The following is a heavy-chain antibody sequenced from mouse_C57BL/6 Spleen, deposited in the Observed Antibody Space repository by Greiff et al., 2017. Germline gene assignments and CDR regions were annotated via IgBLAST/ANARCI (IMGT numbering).Heavy chain of an antibody. D-gene: IGHD1-1*01. V-gene: IGHV1-55*01. CDR2: IYPGSGST. J-gene: IGHJ1*03. CDR3: ASHYGSSPHWYFDV. Sequence: QVQLQQPGAELVKPGASVKMSCKASGYTFTSYWITWVKQRPGQGLEWIGDIYPGSGSTNYNENFKSKATLTVDTSSSTAYMQRSSLTSEYSAVYYCASHYGSSPHWYFDVWGTGTTVTVSS. CDR1: GYTFTSYW.